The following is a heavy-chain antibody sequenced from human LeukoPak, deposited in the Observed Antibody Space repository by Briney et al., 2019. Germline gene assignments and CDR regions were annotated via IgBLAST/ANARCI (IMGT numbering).Heavy chain of an antibody. J-gene: IGHJ4*02. CDR2: IQNTGGT. Sequence: SETLSFTCTVSSASISSYYWGWIRQSPGKGLEWIGYIQNTGGTNYNPSLKSRVSISKDTSKNQFSLQLSSVTAADTAVYYCVKHGSGWSFDYWGLGTLVTVSS. CDR1: SASISSYY. D-gene: IGHD6-19*01. V-gene: IGHV4-59*01. CDR3: VKHGSGWSFDY.